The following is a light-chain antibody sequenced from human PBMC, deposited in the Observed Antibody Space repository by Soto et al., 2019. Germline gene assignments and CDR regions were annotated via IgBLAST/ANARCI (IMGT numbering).Light chain of an antibody. CDR1: QGISNY. Sequence: DIQMTQSPSSLSASVGDRVTITCRASQGISNYLAWYQQIPGKVPKLLISAASTLQSGVPSRFSGSGSGTDFTLTISSLQPEDVATYYCQKYTNVPAFGGGPKVAIK. J-gene: IGKJ4*01. CDR2: AAS. V-gene: IGKV1-27*01. CDR3: QKYTNVPA.